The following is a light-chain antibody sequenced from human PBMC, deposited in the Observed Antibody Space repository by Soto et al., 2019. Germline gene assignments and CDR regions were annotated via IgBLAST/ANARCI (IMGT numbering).Light chain of an antibody. CDR3: AAWDDSLNALV. Sequence: QAVVTQPPSASGTPGQRVTISCSGASSNIGSNAVNWYQHLPGTAPQLLIYTNNERPSGVPDRFSGSKSGTSASLAITGLQSEDEADYHCAAWDDSLNALVFGGGTKLTVL. CDR2: TNN. CDR1: SSNIGSNA. V-gene: IGLV1-44*01. J-gene: IGLJ3*02.